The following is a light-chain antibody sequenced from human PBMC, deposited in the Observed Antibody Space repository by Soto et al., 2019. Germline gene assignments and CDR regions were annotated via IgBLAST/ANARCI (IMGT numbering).Light chain of an antibody. CDR1: QSVTNNY. J-gene: IGKJ5*01. CDR3: QQYGSSPIT. CDR2: GAS. Sequence: EIVLTQSPGTLSLSPGERATLSCTASQSVTNNYLAWYQQKPGQAPRLLIDGASRRATAIPDRFSGSGSGTDFTLTISRLEPEDFAVFYCQQYGSSPITFGQGTDWRL. V-gene: IGKV3-20*01.